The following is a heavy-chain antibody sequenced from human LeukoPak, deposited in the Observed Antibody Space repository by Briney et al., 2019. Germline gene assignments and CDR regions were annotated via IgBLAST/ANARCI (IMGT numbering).Heavy chain of an antibody. CDR1: GYTVTSYG. CDR3: ARDWGHDYGDSYYFDY. CDR2: ISAYNGKT. D-gene: IGHD4-17*01. J-gene: IGHJ4*02. Sequence: ASVKVSFKASGYTVTSYGISWVGQAAGQGLEWMGWISAYNGKTNYAQKLQGRGTRTTDTSTSTAYMALRSLRSDDTAVYYCARDWGHDYGDSYYFDYWGQGTLVTVSS. V-gene: IGHV1-18*01.